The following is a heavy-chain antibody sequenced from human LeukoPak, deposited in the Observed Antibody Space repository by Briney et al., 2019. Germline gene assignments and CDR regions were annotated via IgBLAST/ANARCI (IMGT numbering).Heavy chain of an antibody. V-gene: IGHV3-7*04. CDR1: GFTFSSYW. J-gene: IGHJ4*02. D-gene: IGHD2-15*01. Sequence: GGSLRLSCAASGFTFSSYWMSWVRQAPGKGLEWVANIKQNGSERYYVDSAKGRFTISRDNAKNSLYLQMNSLRAVDTAVYYCARGPSGGNGFSYWGLGTLVTVSS. CDR3: ARGPSGGNGFSY. CDR2: IKQNGSER.